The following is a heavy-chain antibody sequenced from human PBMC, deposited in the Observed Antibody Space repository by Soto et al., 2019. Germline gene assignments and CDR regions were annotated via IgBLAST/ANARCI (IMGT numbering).Heavy chain of an antibody. CDR3: ANLHRTTVPKGHYYYGMDV. CDR1: GGSISSGGYY. D-gene: IGHD4-17*01. CDR2: IYYSGST. Sequence: QVQLQESGPGLVKPSQTLSLTCTVSGGSISSGGYYWSWIRQHPGKGLEWIGYIYYSGSTYYNPSLKSRVTISVDTSKNQFSLKLSSVTAADTAVYYCANLHRTTVPKGHYYYGMDVWGQGTTVTVSS. V-gene: IGHV4-31*03. J-gene: IGHJ6*02.